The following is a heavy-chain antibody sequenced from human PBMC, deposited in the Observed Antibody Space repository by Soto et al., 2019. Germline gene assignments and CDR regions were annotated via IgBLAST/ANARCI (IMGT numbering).Heavy chain of an antibody. CDR1: AGSISSSSNYY. CDR3: VNTADYCNGISCYDFDN. D-gene: IGHD2-2*01. J-gene: IGHJ4*02. CDR2: IYYSGNT. Sequence: PSETLSLTCTVSAGSISSSSNYYWGWIRQPPGKGLEWIGSIYYSGNTYYSPSLKSRVTLYVDTSKNQFSLNLNSVTAADTAVYYCVNTADYCNGISCYDFDNWGQGTLVTVSS. V-gene: IGHV4-39*01.